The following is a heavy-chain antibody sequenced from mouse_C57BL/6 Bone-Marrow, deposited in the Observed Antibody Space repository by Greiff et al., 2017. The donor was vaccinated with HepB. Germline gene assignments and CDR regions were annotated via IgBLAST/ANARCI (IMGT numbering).Heavy chain of an antibody. Sequence: EVKLVESGPELVKPGASVKMSCKASGYTFTDYNMHWVKQSHGKSLEWNGYINPNNGGTSYNQKFKGKATLTVNKSSSTAYMELRSLTSEDSAVYYCARFTTVVESFYYFDYWGQGTTLTVSS. V-gene: IGHV1-22*01. J-gene: IGHJ2*01. CDR3: ARFTTVVESFYYFDY. CDR2: INPNNGGT. CDR1: GYTFTDYN. D-gene: IGHD1-1*01.